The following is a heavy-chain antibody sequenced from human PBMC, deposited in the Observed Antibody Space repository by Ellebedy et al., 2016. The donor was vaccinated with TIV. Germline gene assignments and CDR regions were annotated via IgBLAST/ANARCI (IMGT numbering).Heavy chain of an antibody. CDR3: SRCQYIGGGYYQRPYYYTMDV. V-gene: IGHV1-18*01. Sequence: ASVKVSCKASGYSFTNYGITWVRQAPGQGLEWMGWISSYNGNTYDAQNLQGRVTMTTDTSTSTAHMELRSLRPDDTAVYYLSRCQYIGGGYYQRPYYYTMDVWGQGTTVSVSS. J-gene: IGHJ6*02. CDR1: GYSFTNYG. CDR2: ISSYNGNT. D-gene: IGHD3-3*01.